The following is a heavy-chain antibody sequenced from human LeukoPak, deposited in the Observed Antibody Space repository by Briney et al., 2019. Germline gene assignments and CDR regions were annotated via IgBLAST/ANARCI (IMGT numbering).Heavy chain of an antibody. CDR3: AALGCGGDCYSEMDY. Sequence: GSLRLSCAASGFTFSSYAMSWVRQAPGKGLEWVSGISDSGHITYYADSVKGRFTISRDNSRNTLFLQMNSLRAEDTAVYYCAALGCGGDCYSEMDYWGQGTLVTVSS. V-gene: IGHV3-23*01. CDR2: ISDSGHIT. J-gene: IGHJ4*02. D-gene: IGHD2-21*01. CDR1: GFTFSSYA.